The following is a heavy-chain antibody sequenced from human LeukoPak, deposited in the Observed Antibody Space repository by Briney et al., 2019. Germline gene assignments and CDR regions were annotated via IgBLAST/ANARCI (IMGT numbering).Heavy chain of an antibody. CDR2: ISGSGGST. V-gene: IGHV3-23*01. Sequence: GGSLRLSCAASGFTFSSYAMSWVRQAPGKGLEWVSAISGSGGSTYYADSVKGRFTISRDNTKNTLYLQMNSLRAEDTAVYYCAREETYYDFWSGYYYYGMDVWGQGTTVTVSS. J-gene: IGHJ6*02. D-gene: IGHD3-3*01. CDR1: GFTFSSYA. CDR3: AREETYYDFWSGYYYYGMDV.